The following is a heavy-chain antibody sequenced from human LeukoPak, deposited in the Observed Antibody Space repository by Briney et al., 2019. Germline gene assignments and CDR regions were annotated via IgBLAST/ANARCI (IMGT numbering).Heavy chain of an antibody. J-gene: IGHJ4*02. CDR3: AREHSQNFDY. V-gene: IGHV3-30*02. Sequence: GGSLRLSCAASGFTFSGYGMHWVRQAPGKGLEWVAFIRLDGSDEYYGDSVKGRFTISRDNSKNTLYLQMNSLRPEDTAVYYCAREHSQNFDYWGQGTLVTVSS. D-gene: IGHD5-18*01. CDR1: GFTFSGYG. CDR2: IRLDGSDE.